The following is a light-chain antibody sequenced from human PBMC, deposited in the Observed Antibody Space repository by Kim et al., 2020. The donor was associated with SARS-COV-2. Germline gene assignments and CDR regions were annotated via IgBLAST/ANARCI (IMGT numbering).Light chain of an antibody. V-gene: IGLV1-44*01. CDR1: NSNIGRNT. CDR2: TNN. J-gene: IGLJ1*01. Sequence: ELTQPPSASGTPGQRVTISCSGSNSNIGRNTINWYQQVPGMAPRVLIYTNNQRPSGVPDRFSGSRSGTSGSLAISGLQSEDEADYYCGAWDDSLNGFVFGTGTKVTVL. CDR3: GAWDDSLNGFV.